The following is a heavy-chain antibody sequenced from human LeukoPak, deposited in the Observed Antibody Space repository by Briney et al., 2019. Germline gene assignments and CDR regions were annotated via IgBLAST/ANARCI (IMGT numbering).Heavy chain of an antibody. V-gene: IGHV4-61*02. CDR3: VRSWDSSGWYVYYYMDV. Sequence: SQTLSLTCTVPGGSMSSGSYYWSWIRQPAGKGLEWIGLIITIGTTDHNPPLESRVTILVDTSKNQFSLNLSAVTATDTAVYYCVRSWDSSGWYVYYYMDVWGKGTTVTVSS. D-gene: IGHD6-19*01. CDR2: IITIGTT. CDR1: GGSMSSGSYY. J-gene: IGHJ6*03.